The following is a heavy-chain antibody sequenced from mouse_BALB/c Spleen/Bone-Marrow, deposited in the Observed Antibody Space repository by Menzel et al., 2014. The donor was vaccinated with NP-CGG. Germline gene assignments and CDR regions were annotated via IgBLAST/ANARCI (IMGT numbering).Heavy chain of an antibody. V-gene: IGHV14-3*02. Sequence: VQLQQSGAEFVKPGASVKLSCTASGFNIXDTYMHWVKRRPEQGLEWIGRIDPANDNTKYDPKFQGKATITADTSSNTAYLQLSSLTSEDTAVYYCARADGYYAWFAYRGQGTLVTVSA. CDR2: IDPANDNT. CDR1: GFNIXDTY. CDR3: ARADGYYAWFAY. J-gene: IGHJ3*01. D-gene: IGHD2-3*01.